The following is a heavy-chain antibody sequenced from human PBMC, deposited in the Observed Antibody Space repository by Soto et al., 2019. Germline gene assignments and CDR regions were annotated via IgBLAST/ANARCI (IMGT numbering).Heavy chain of an antibody. J-gene: IGHJ2*01. CDR2: IYYSGST. Sequence: QVQLQESGPGLVKPSETLSLTCTVSGGSISSYYWSWIRQPPGKGLEWIGYIYYSGSTNHNPSLKSRGTISVDTSKNQCSLKLNSVTAADTAVYYCARVAANYWYFDLWGRGTLVTVSS. CDR1: GGSISSYY. D-gene: IGHD2-15*01. CDR3: ARVAANYWYFDL. V-gene: IGHV4-59*01.